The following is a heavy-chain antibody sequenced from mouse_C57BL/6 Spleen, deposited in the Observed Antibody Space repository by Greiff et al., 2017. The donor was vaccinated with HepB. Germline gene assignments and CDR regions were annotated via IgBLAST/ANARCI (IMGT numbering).Heavy chain of an antibody. D-gene: IGHD1-1*01. V-gene: IGHV1-55*01. CDR2: IYPGSGST. J-gene: IGHJ2*01. Sequence: QVQLQQPGAELVKPGASVKMSCKASGYTFTSYWITWVKQRPGQGLEWIGDIYPGSGSTNYNEKFKSKATLTVDTSSSTAYMQLSSLTSEDSAVYYCAREGDYYGSSYYFDYWAKAPLSQSPQ. CDR3: AREGDYYGSSYYFDY. CDR1: GYTFTSYW.